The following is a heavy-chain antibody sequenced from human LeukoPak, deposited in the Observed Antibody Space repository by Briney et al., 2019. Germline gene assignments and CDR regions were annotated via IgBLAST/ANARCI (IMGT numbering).Heavy chain of an antibody. CDR3: ARSYSSSWHDY. Sequence: SETLSLTCAVYGGSFSGYYWSWIRQPPGKGLEWIGEINHSGSTNYNPSLKSRVTISVDTSKNQFSLKLSSVTAADTAVYYCARSYSSSWHDYWGQGTLVTVSS. V-gene: IGHV4-34*01. CDR1: GGSFSGYY. J-gene: IGHJ4*02. CDR2: INHSGST. D-gene: IGHD6-13*01.